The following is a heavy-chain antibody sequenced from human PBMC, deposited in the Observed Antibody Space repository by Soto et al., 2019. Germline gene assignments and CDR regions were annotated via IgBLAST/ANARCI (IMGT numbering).Heavy chain of an antibody. V-gene: IGHV6-1*01. D-gene: IGHD6-25*01. CDR2: TYYRSNWRH. CDR1: VDSVSSNTAA. CDR3: ARCVDRSGFGL. Sequence: SQTLSLTCAISVDSVSSNTAAWNLISSSPSRGLEWLGRTYYRSNWRHDYAVSVKSRITVNPDTSKNHFSLQLNSVTPDDTAVYYCARCVDRSGFGLWGQGAWVTVSS. J-gene: IGHJ4*02.